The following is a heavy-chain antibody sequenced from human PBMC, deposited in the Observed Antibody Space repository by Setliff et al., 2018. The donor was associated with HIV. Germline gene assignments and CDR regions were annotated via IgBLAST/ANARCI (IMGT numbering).Heavy chain of an antibody. Sequence: GGSLRLSCAASGFTFSSYGMHWVRQAPGKGLEWVSFIRYDGSNKYYADSMKGRFTISRDNSKNTLYLQLNSLRAEDTAVYYCASEAWTSYRSSSGYYYYYMDVWGKGTTVTVSS. CDR1: GFTFSSYG. J-gene: IGHJ6*03. D-gene: IGHD6-6*01. CDR2: IRYDGSNK. V-gene: IGHV3-30*02. CDR3: ASEAWTSYRSSSGYYYYYMDV.